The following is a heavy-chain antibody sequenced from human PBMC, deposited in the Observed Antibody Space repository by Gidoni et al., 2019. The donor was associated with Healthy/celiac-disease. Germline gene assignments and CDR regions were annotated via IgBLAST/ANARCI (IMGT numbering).Heavy chain of an antibody. CDR2: ISYDGSNK. D-gene: IGHD3-10*01. Sequence: QVQLVESGGGVVQPGRSLRLSCAASGFTFSSYGMHWVRQAPGKGLEWVAVISYDGSNKYYADSVKGRFTISRDNSKNTLYLQMNSLRAEDTAVYYCAKDQTWFGELLPVDTWMDVWGQGTTVTVSS. V-gene: IGHV3-30*18. J-gene: IGHJ6*02. CDR3: AKDQTWFGELLPVDTWMDV. CDR1: GFTFSSYG.